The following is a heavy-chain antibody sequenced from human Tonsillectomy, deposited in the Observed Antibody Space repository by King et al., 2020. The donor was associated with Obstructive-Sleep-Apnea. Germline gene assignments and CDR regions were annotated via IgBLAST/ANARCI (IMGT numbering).Heavy chain of an antibody. CDR1: GFTFDDYA. CDR2: ISWNSGSI. V-gene: IGHV3-9*01. CDR3: ARPGYSSSSGGSYFDY. D-gene: IGHD6-13*01. Sequence: VQLVESGGGLVQPGRSLRLSCAASGFTFDDYAMHWVRQAPGKGLEWVSGISWNSGSIGYADSVKGRFTISRANAKNSLYLQMNSLRAEDTALYYCARPGYSSSSGGSYFDYWGQGTLVTVSS. J-gene: IGHJ4*02.